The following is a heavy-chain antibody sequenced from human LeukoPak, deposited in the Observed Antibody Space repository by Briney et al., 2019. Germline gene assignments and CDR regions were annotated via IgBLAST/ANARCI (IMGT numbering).Heavy chain of an antibody. V-gene: IGHV4-34*01. CDR1: GGSFSGFY. J-gene: IGHJ4*02. Sequence: NPSETLSLTCAVYGGSFSGFYWSWIRQPPGKGLEWIGEINHSGSTNYNPSLKSRVTISVDTSKNQFSLKLSSVTAADTAVYYCARRLRSLWFGESIFDYWGQGTLVTVSS. CDR2: INHSGST. D-gene: IGHD3-10*01. CDR3: ARRLRSLWFGESIFDY.